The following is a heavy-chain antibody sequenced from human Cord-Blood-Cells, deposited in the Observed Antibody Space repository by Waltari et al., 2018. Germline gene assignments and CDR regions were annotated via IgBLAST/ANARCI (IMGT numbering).Heavy chain of an antibody. CDR2: IRDYNGNT. J-gene: IGHJ4*02. V-gene: IGHV1-18*01. D-gene: IGHD6-13*01. CDR1: GYTFTSYG. CDR3: AREVGIAAAGNFDY. Sequence: QVQLVQSGAEVKKPGASVKVSCKASGYTFTSYGISWVRQATGQGLDWRGWIRDYNGNTNYAQKHQGGVTMTKDTSTRTAYMERRSLRSDDTAVYYCAREVGIAAAGNFDYWGQGTLVTVSS.